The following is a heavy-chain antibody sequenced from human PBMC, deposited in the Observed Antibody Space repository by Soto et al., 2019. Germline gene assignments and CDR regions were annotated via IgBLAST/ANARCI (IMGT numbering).Heavy chain of an antibody. V-gene: IGHV3-23*01. Sequence: PGGSLRLSCAASGFTFSSYAMSWVRQAPGKGLEWVSAISGSGGSTYYADSVKGRFTISRDNSKNTLYLQMNSLRAEDTAVYYCAKDVLISLRYFDWYGSGGFDYWGQGTLVTVSS. CDR2: ISGSGGST. J-gene: IGHJ4*02. D-gene: IGHD3-9*01. CDR1: GFTFSSYA. CDR3: AKDVLISLRYFDWYGSGGFDY.